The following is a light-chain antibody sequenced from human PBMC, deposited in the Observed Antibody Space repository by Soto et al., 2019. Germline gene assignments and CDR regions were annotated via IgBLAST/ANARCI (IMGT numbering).Light chain of an antibody. CDR1: SSDVGGYDY. V-gene: IGLV2-8*01. CDR3: SSFVAGNNYWV. CDR2: EVT. J-gene: IGLJ3*02. Sequence: QSALTQPPSASGSPGRSVTISCTGTSSDVGGYDYVSWFQQHPGKAPKLIIYEVTKRPSGFPDRFSASKSGNTASLTVSGLQAEDEADYYCSSFVAGNNYWVFGGGTKGTVL.